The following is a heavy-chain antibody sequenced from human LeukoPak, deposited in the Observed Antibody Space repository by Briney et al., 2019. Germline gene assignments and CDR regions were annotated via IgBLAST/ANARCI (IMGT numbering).Heavy chain of an antibody. J-gene: IGHJ6*03. CDR3: ARDQDCSSTSCYRDPLYYYYYMDV. CDR1: GFTVSSNY. CDR2: IYSGGST. D-gene: IGHD2-2*01. V-gene: IGHV3-53*01. Sequence: GGSLRLSCAASGFTVSSNYMSWVRQAPGKGLEWVSVIYSGGSTYFADSVKGRFTISRDNSKNTLYLQMNSLRAEDTAVYYCARDQDCSSTSCYRDPLYYYYYMDVWGKGTTVTVSS.